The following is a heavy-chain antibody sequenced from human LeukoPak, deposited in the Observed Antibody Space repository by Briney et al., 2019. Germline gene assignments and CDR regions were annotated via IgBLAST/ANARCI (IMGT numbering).Heavy chain of an antibody. D-gene: IGHD1-1*01. J-gene: IGHJ4*02. V-gene: IGHV1-2*06. Sequence: GASVKVSCKASGYTFSGYFVHWVRQAPGQGLEWMGRINAGGGDTEFAQKFQGRVTMTRDTFVSTAYMEVSGLTSDDTAMYYCARDLSSTPNWELDHWGQGTLVTVSS. CDR3: ARDLSSTPNWELDH. CDR1: GYTFSGYF. CDR2: INAGGGDT.